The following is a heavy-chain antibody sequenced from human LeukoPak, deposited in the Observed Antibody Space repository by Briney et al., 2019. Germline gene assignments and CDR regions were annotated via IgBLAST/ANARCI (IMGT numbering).Heavy chain of an antibody. CDR2: ISGSGGST. V-gene: IGHV3-23*01. CDR3: AKDTLRGYSGYDPDAFDI. J-gene: IGHJ3*02. D-gene: IGHD5-12*01. Sequence: GGSLRLSCAASGFTFSSYAMSWVRQAPGKGLEWVSAISGSGGSTYYADSVKGRFTISRDNSKNTLYLQMNSLRAEDTAVYYCAKDTLRGYSGYDPDAFDIWGQGTMVTVSS. CDR1: GFTFSSYA.